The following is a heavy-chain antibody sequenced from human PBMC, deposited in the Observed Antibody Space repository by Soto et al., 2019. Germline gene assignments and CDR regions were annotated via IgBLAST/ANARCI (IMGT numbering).Heavy chain of an antibody. J-gene: IGHJ1*01. CDR3: ARDRHTTFAYFQH. D-gene: IGHD3-16*01. CDR2: IWSDGSDK. Sequence: GSLRYYYAPSGFPLSSHGLHWVRQAPGKGLEWVAVIWSDGSDKHYADSVKGRFTISRDNSNNTLYLQMDSLRAEDTGVYYWARDRHTTFAYFQHWGRGTQVTVSS. V-gene: IGHV3-33*01. CDR1: GFPLSSHG.